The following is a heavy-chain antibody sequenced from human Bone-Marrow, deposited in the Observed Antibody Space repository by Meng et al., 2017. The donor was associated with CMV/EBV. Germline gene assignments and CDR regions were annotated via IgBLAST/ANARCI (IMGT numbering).Heavy chain of an antibody. J-gene: IGHJ5*02. Sequence: ASVKVSCKASGYTFTSYGISWVRQATGQGLEWMGWMNPNSGNTGYAQKFQGRVTMTRNTSISTAYMELSSLRSEDTAVYYCARGGRAARRGNWFDPWGQGTLVTVYS. CDR3: ARGGRAARRGNWFDP. V-gene: IGHV1-8*02. CDR1: GYTFTSYG. CDR2: MNPNSGNT. D-gene: IGHD6-6*01.